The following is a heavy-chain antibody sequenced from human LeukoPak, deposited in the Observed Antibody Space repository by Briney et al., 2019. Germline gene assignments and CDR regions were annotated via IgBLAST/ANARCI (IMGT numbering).Heavy chain of an antibody. CDR3: ARGRRITMVRGVIITALDYFDY. V-gene: IGHV4-38-2*02. D-gene: IGHD3-10*01. J-gene: IGHJ4*02. CDR2: IYHSGST. Sequence: ASETLSLTCTVSGYSISSGYYWGWIRQPPGKGLEWIGSIYHSGSTYYNPSLKSRVTISVDTSKNQFSLKLSSVTAADTAVYYCARGRRITMVRGVIITALDYFDYWGQGTLITVSS. CDR1: GYSISSGYY.